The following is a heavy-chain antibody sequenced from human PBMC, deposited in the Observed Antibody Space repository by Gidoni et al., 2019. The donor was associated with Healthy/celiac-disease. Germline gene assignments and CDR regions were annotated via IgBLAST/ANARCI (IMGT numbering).Heavy chain of an antibody. V-gene: IGHV3-48*03. CDR3: ARVGLRNYYYGMDV. Sequence: EVQLVESGGGLVQPGGSLRLSCAASGFTFSSYEMNWVRQAPGKGLEWVSYISSSGSTIYYADSVKGRFTISRDNAKNSLYLQMNSLRAEDTAVYYCARVGLRNYYYGMDVWGQGTTVTVSS. CDR2: ISSSGSTI. J-gene: IGHJ6*02. CDR1: GFTFSSYE.